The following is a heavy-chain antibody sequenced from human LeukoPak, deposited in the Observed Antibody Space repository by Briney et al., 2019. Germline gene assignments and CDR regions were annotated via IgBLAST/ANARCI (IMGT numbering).Heavy chain of an antibody. CDR1: GGSMNNFY. J-gene: IGHJ3*02. Sequence: SETLSLTCTVSGGSMNNFYWSWIRQPPGKGLEWIGYIFYSGSTNYNPSLKSRVTMSVDTSKNQFSLKVSSVTAADTAVYYCARPFPADFGDYVLRAFDIWGQGTMVTVSS. CDR2: IFYSGST. CDR3: ARPFPADFGDYVLRAFDI. D-gene: IGHD4-17*01. V-gene: IGHV4-59*08.